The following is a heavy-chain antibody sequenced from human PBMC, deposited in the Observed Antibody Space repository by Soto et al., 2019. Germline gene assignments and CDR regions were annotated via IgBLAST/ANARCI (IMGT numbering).Heavy chain of an antibody. V-gene: IGHV4-39*01. Sequence: PSETLSCPCTVTVDSMSSSSYYWGWFLQPPGKGLEWIGSIYYSGSTYNNPSLRSRVSMSIDTSKDQFSLKLKSVTAADTALYFCARQRTSVVTQAYFDVWGPGSLVTVSS. J-gene: IGHJ4*02. CDR1: VDSMSSSSYY. CDR3: ARQRTSVVTQAYFDV. CDR2: IYYSGST. D-gene: IGHD2-21*02.